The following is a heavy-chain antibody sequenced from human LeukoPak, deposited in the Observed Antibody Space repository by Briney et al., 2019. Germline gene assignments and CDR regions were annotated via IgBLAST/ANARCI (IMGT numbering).Heavy chain of an antibody. CDR1: GFTVSSNY. CDR3: AXXXPILTGRYYFDY. Sequence: GGSLRLSCAASGFTVSSNYMSWVRQAPGKGLEWVSVIYSGGSTYYADSVKGRFTISRDNSKNTLYLQMNSLRAEDTAVYYCAXXXPILTGRYYFDYWGQGTLVTVSS. J-gene: IGHJ4*02. D-gene: IGHD3-9*01. CDR2: IYSGGST. V-gene: IGHV3-66*01.